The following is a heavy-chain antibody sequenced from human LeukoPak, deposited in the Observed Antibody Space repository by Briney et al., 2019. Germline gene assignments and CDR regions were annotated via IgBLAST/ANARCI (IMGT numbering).Heavy chain of an antibody. J-gene: IGHJ4*02. CDR1: GFTFRSYA. CDR2: ISGNGRDT. V-gene: IGHV3-23*01. CDR3: ARGGETQYYYGSGRLDY. D-gene: IGHD3-10*01. Sequence: GGSLRLSCAASGFTFRSYAMSWVRRAPGKGLEWVSAISGNGRDTFYADSVRGRFTISRDNSKNTLYLQMNNLGAEDTAVYYCARGGETQYYYGSGRLDYWGQGTLVTVSS.